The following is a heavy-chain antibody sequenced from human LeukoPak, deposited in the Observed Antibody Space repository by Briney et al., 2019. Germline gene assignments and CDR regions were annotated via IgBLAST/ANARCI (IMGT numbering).Heavy chain of an antibody. D-gene: IGHD2-15*01. CDR3: ARHRRYCSGDNCYSGHDY. Sequence: GGSLRLSCAATGFTVSSNYLSWVRQAPGKGLEWVSSIYSGGSTYYADSVKGRFTISRDNSRNTEYLQMNSLKAEDTAVYYCARHRRYCSGDNCYSGHDYWGQGTLVIVSS. V-gene: IGHV3-53*01. CDR2: IYSGGST. J-gene: IGHJ4*02. CDR1: GFTVSSNY.